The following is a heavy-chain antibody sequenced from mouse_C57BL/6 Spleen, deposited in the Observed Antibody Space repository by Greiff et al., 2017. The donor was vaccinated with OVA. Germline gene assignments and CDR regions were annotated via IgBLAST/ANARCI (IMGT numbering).Heavy chain of an antibody. V-gene: IGHV5-16*01. D-gene: IGHD4-1*01. CDR2: INYDGSST. Sequence: EVQLVESEGGLVQPGSSMKLSCTASGFTFSDYYMAWVRQVPEKGLEWVANINYDGSSTYYLDSLKSRFIISRDNAKNILYLQMSSLKSEDTATYYCANVLGSGFAYWGQGTLVTVSA. CDR1: GFTFSDYY. CDR3: ANVLGSGFAY. J-gene: IGHJ3*01.